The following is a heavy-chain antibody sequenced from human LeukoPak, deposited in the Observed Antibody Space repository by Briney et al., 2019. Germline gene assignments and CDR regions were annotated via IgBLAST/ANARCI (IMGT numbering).Heavy chain of an antibody. Sequence: GGSLRLSCAASGFXFSDFWIAWVRQAPGKGLECVAKIKQEGSEKYYVDSVKGRFSVSRDNAEKSLFLQMNSLRAEDTAVYYCARASVTRGLDYWGRGTLVTVSS. CDR3: ARASVTRGLDY. V-gene: IGHV3-7*05. D-gene: IGHD2-2*01. CDR2: IKQEGSEK. J-gene: IGHJ4*02. CDR1: GFXFSDFW.